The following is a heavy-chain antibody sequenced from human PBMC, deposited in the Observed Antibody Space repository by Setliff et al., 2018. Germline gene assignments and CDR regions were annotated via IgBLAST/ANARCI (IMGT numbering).Heavy chain of an antibody. CDR1: GFTVNSNY. CDR3: TRGDNNSFDY. Sequence: GGSLRLSCAASGFTVNSNYMSWVRQAPGKGLEWVSVIYSGGTTYYADSVKGRFTISRDNSKNTLYLQTNSLRTEDTAVYYCTRGDNNSFDYWGQGTLVTVSS. V-gene: IGHV3-66*02. D-gene: IGHD4-4*01. J-gene: IGHJ4*02. CDR2: IYSGGTT.